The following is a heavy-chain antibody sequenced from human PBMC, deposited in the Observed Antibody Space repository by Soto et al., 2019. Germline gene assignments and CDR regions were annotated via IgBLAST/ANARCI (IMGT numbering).Heavy chain of an antibody. J-gene: IGHJ4*02. V-gene: IGHV3-15*07. Sequence: AGSLRLSCAASGFTFSNAWMKWVRQAPGKGLEWAGRIKSKTDGGTTDYAAPVKGRFTISRDDSKNTQYLQMNSLKTEETAVYYCTTEPFGYSGYDSGNWGQGTRVTVSS. CDR3: TTEPFGYSGYDSGN. CDR1: GFTFSNAW. D-gene: IGHD5-12*01. CDR2: IKSKTDGGTT.